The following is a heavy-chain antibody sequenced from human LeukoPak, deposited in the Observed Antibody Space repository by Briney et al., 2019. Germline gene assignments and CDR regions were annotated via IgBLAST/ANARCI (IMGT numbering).Heavy chain of an antibody. CDR3: TTDFFLRSQVQGPDIVATEFDY. CDR2: ISSSSSYI. V-gene: IGHV3-21*03. Sequence: GGSLRLSCTASGFTFGDYVMSWVRQAPGKGLEWVSYISSSSSYIYYADSVKGRFTISRDNAKNSLYLQMNSLKTEDTAVYYCTTDFFLRSQVQGPDIVATEFDYWGQGTLVTVSS. CDR1: GFTFGDYV. J-gene: IGHJ4*02. D-gene: IGHD5-12*01.